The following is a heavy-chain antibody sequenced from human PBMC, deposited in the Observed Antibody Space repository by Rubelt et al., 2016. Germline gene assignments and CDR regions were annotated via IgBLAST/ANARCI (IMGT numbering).Heavy chain of an antibody. J-gene: IGHJ4*02. CDR3: AKDLGASNYFDY. V-gene: IGHV3-30*02. CDR2: IRYDGTNK. CDR1: GFIFSDYG. D-gene: IGHD1-26*01. Sequence: GGVVQPGGSLRLSCAASGFIFSDYGVHWVRQAPGKGLEWVAFIRYDGTNKYYADSVKGRFTISRDNPKNTLYLQMNSLRAEDMAVYYCAKDLGASNYFDYWGQGTQVTVSS.